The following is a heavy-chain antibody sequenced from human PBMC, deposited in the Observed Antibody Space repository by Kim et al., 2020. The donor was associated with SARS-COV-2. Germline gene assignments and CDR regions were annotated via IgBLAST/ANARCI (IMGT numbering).Heavy chain of an antibody. J-gene: IGHJ3*02. D-gene: IGHD6-19*01. V-gene: IGHV3-9*01. CDR2: ISWNSGSI. Sequence: SLRLSCAASGFTFGDYAMHWVREAPGKGLEWVSGISWNSGSIGHADSVKGRFTISRDNAKNSLYLQMNSLRAEDTALYYCAKTHGSGWADDAFDIWGQGTMVTVSS. CDR1: GFTFGDYA. CDR3: AKTHGSGWADDAFDI.